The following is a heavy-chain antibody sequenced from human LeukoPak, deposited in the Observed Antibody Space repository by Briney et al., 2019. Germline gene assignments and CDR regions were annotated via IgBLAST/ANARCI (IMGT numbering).Heavy chain of an antibody. CDR3: AREAAVVAAAGTWIDY. Sequence: GGSLRLSCAASGFTFSSYSMNWVRQAPGKGLEWVSSISSSSSYIYYADSVKGRFTISRDNAKNSLYLQMNSLRAEDTAVYYCAREAAVVAAAGTWIDYWGQGTLVTVSS. CDR2: ISSSSSYI. J-gene: IGHJ4*02. D-gene: IGHD6-13*01. V-gene: IGHV3-21*01. CDR1: GFTFSSYS.